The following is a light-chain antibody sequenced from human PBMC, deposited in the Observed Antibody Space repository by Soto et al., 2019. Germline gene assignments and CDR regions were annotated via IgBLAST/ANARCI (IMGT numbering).Light chain of an antibody. V-gene: IGKV3-15*01. Sequence: EIVMTQSPATLSVSPGERATLSCRASQSVSSNLAWYQQKPGQAPRLLLYGASTRATGIPASFSGSGSGTEFTLTISSLQSEDFAVYYCHHYNNWPRTFGQGTKVDIK. CDR3: HHYNNWPRT. J-gene: IGKJ1*01. CDR1: QSVSSN. CDR2: GAS.